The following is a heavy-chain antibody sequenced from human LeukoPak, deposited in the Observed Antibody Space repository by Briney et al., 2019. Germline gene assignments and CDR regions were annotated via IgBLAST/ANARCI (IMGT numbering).Heavy chain of an antibody. V-gene: IGHV4-34*01. CDR2: INHSGST. D-gene: IGHD3-3*01. CDR3: ASWVGRPYYDFWSGYYTNYFDD. CDR1: GGSFSGYY. J-gene: IGHJ4*02. Sequence: PSETLSLTCAVYGGSFSGYYWSWIRQPPGKGLEWIGEINHSGSTNYNPSLKSRVTISVDTSKNQFSLKLSSVTAADTAVYYCASWVGRPYYDFWSGYYTNYFDDWGQGTLVTVSS.